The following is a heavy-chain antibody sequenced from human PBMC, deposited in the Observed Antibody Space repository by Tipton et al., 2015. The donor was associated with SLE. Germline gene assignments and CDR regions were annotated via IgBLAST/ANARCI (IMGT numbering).Heavy chain of an antibody. J-gene: IGHJ6*03. CDR1: GGSFSGYY. CDR3: ARGGGGYQLLSGYYYYMDV. Sequence: TLSLTCAVYGGSFSGYYWSWIRQPPGKGLEWIGEISHSGNTNYNPSLKSHVTISLNTSKDQFSLKVRSVTAADTAVYYCARGGGGYQLLSGYYYYMDVWGKGTTVTVSS. D-gene: IGHD2-2*01. CDR2: ISHSGNT. V-gene: IGHV4-34*01.